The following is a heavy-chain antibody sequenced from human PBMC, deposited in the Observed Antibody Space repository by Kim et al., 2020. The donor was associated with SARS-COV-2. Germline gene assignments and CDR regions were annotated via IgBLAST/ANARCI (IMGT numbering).Heavy chain of an antibody. CDR3: ARDHLPYYPDSGSYLVDY. V-gene: IGHV1-18*04. D-gene: IGHD1-26*01. CDR1: GYTFTSYG. Sequence: ASVKVSCKASGYTFTSYGISWVRQAPGQGLEWMGWISAYNGNTNYAQKLQGRVTMTTDTSTSTAYMELRSLRSDDTAVYYCARDHLPYYPDSGSYLVDYWGQGTLVTVSS. CDR2: ISAYNGNT. J-gene: IGHJ4*02.